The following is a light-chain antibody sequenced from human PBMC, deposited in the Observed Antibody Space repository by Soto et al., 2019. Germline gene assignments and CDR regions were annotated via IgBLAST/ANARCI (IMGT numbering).Light chain of an antibody. V-gene: IGLV2-14*01. Sequence: QSVLTQPASVSGSPGQSITISCTGTSSDVGGYDYVSWYQLHPGKAPKLMVFEVSNRPSGVSYRFSGSKSGNTASLTISGLQAEDEAAYFCSSYSSSTGYLFGTGTKVTVL. J-gene: IGLJ1*01. CDR2: EVS. CDR1: SSDVGGYDY. CDR3: SSYSSSTGYL.